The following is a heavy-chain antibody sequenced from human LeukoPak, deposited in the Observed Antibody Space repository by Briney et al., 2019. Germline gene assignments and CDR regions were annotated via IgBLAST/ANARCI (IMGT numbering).Heavy chain of an antibody. Sequence: SVKVSCKASGGTFSSYAISWGRQAPGQGLEWMGGIIPMFNTTKYAQKFQDRVTITADKSTSTAYMELSSLRSEDTAVYYCVEGGIAPLNWFDPWGQGTLVTVSS. J-gene: IGHJ5*02. CDR1: GGTFSSYA. V-gene: IGHV1-69*06. D-gene: IGHD6-13*01. CDR2: IIPMFNTT. CDR3: VEGGIAPLNWFDP.